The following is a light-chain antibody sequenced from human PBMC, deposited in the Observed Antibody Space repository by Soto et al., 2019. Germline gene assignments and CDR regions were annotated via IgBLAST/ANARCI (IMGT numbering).Light chain of an antibody. CDR3: QQYNSYPLT. V-gene: IGKV1-5*01. Sequence: DIQMTQSPSTLSASVGDRVSITCRASQSMSGWLDWNQQKPGKAPKVLIYDASSLESGVPSRFSGSGSRTEFTLTISSPQPDDFATYYCQQYNSYPLTFGGGTKVEIK. J-gene: IGKJ4*01. CDR2: DAS. CDR1: QSMSGW.